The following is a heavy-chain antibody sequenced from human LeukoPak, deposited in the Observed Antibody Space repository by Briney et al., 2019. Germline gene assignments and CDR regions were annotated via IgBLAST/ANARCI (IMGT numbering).Heavy chain of an antibody. CDR3: ARDDGSGSLTKD. V-gene: IGHV1-2*02. CDR2: INPKSGGT. CDR1: GYTFTGYY. Sequence: ASVKVSCKASGYTFTGYYLHWVRQAPGQGLEWMGWINPKSGGTNYAQKFQGRVTMTRDTSIDTAYMELSRLRSDDTVVYYCARDDGSGSLTKDWGQGTLVTVSS. D-gene: IGHD3-10*01. J-gene: IGHJ4*02.